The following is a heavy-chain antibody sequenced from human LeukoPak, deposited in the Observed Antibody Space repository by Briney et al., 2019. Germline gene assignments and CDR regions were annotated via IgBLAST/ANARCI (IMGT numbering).Heavy chain of an antibody. V-gene: IGHV3-7*01. CDR2: IKQDGSEK. D-gene: IGHD3-3*01. CDR1: GFTFSSYW. Sequence: GGSLRLSCAASGFTFSSYWMSWVRQAPGKGLEWVANIKQDGSEKYYVDSVKGRFTISRDNAKNSLYLQMNSLRAEDTAVYYCARGLSHDFWSGILGGFYYFDYWGQGTLVTVSS. J-gene: IGHJ4*02. CDR3: ARGLSHDFWSGILGGFYYFDY.